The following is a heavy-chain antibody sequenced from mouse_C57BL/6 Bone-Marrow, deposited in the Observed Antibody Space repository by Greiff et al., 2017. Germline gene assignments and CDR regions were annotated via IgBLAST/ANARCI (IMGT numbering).Heavy chain of an antibody. Sequence: QVQLQQPGAELVKPGASVKLSCKASGYTFTSYWMQWVKQRPGQGLEWIGEIDPSDSYTNYNQKFKGKATLTVDPSSSTAYMQLSSLTSEDSAVYFCPTGSSSFDYWGQGTTLTVSS. CDR3: PTGSSSFDY. CDR2: IDPSDSYT. CDR1: GYTFTSYW. D-gene: IGHD1-1*01. V-gene: IGHV1-50*01. J-gene: IGHJ2*01.